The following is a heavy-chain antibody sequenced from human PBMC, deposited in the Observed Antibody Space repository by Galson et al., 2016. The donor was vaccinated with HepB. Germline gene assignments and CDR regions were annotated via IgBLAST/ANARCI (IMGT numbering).Heavy chain of an antibody. Sequence: SLRLSCAASGFTVSDSYMSWVRQAPGKGLECVSIIYRGGRTEYADSVKGRFIISRDNSKNTMDLQMNGLRVEDTAVYYCARASIAGDCPYYWGHGTLVTVSS. D-gene: IGHD2-21*02. V-gene: IGHV3-53*01. CDR2: IYRGGRT. CDR1: GFTVSDSY. J-gene: IGHJ4*01. CDR3: ARASIAGDCPYY.